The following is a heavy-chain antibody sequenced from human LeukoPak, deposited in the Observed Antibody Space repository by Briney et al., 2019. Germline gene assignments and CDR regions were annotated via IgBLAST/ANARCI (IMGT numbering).Heavy chain of an antibody. CDR2: ISSSSYI. J-gene: IGHJ4*02. V-gene: IGHV3-21*01. CDR3: ARDQGLTAVAGTVVDY. CDR1: GFTFSSYS. Sequence: GGSLRLSCAASGFTFSSYSMNWVRQAPGKGLEWVSSISSSSYIYYADSVKGRFTISRDNAKNSLYLQMNSLRAEDTAVYYCARDQGLTAVAGTVVDYWGQGTLVTVSS. D-gene: IGHD6-19*01.